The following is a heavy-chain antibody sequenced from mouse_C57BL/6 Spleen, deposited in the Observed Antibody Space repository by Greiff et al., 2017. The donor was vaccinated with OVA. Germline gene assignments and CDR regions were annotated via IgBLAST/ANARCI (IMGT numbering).Heavy chain of an antibody. J-gene: IGHJ1*03. CDR1: GFTFSDFY. CDR3: ARVLYYYGSSWYFDV. D-gene: IGHD1-1*01. V-gene: IGHV7-1*01. CDR2: SRNKANDYTT. Sequence: EVQLVESGGGLVQSGRSLRLSCATSGFTFSDFYMEWVRQAPGKGLEWIAASRNKANDYTTEYSASVKGRLIVSRDTSQSILYLQMNALRAEDTAIYYCARVLYYYGSSWYFDVWGTGTTVTVSS.